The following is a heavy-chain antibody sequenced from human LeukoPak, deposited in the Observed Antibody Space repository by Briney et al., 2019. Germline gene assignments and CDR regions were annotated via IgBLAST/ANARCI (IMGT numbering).Heavy chain of an antibody. J-gene: IGHJ4*02. CDR2: INSDGSST. CDR1: GFTFSSYW. CDR3: AKDLESGSYPEDY. V-gene: IGHV3-74*01. D-gene: IGHD1-26*01. Sequence: TGGSLRLSCAASGFTFSSYWMHWVRQAPGKGLVWVSRINSDGSSTSYADSVKGRFTISRDNSKNTLYLQMNSLRAEDTAVYYCAKDLESGSYPEDYWGQGTLVTVSS.